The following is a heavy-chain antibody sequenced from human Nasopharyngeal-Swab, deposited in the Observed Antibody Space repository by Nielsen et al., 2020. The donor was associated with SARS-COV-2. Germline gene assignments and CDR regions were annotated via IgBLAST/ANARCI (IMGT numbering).Heavy chain of an antibody. J-gene: IGHJ3*02. CDR3: ARDGYSYDDAFDI. Sequence: ETLSLTCAASEFTVNSNFMTWVRQAPGKGLEWVSLIYSSGGTHYADSVKGRFTISRDNSNNTLYLQMNSLRPDDTAVYYCARDGYSYDDAFDIWGQGTLVTVSS. CDR1: EFTVNSNF. V-gene: IGHV3-66*03. CDR2: IYSSGGT. D-gene: IGHD5-18*01.